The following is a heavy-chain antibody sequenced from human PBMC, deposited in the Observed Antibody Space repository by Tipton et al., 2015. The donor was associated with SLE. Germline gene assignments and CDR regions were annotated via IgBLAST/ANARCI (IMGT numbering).Heavy chain of an antibody. D-gene: IGHD4/OR15-4a*01. CDR1: GGSISSYY. CDR2: IYYSGNT. J-gene: IGHJ4*02. V-gene: IGHV4-59*12. CDR3: ARDRVLFDF. Sequence: TLSLTCTVSGGSISSYYWNWIRQPPGKGLEWIGSIYYSGNTYYNPSLRSRVTISIDTSKNQFSLKLTSVTAADSAVYYCARDRVLFDFWGQGTLVTVSS.